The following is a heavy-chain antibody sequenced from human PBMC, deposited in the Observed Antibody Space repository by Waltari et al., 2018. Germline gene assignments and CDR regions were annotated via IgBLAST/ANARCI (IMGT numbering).Heavy chain of an antibody. CDR1: GYSISSGYW. J-gene: IGHJ5*02. CDR3: ANNEWGLPVS. V-gene: IGHV4-38-2*02. CDR2: IYYSGTI. D-gene: IGHD1-26*01. Sequence: QVQLQESGPGLVKPSEDLSLTCTVSGYSISSGYWWGCIRQPPGKGLEWIASIYYSGTIQYNPSLGSRATISADTSKNQFSLRLTSVTAADTAVYYCANNEWGLPVSWGQGTVVTVSS.